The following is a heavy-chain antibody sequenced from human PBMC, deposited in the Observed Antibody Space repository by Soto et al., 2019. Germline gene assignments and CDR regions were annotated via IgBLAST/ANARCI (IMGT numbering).Heavy chain of an antibody. CDR3: AXXXTVETGSY. CDR1: GYTFTSYG. CDR2: ISAYNGNT. D-gene: IGHD4-17*01. Sequence: QVQLVQSGAEVKKPGASVKVSCKASGYTFTSYGINWVRQAPGQGLEWMGWISAYNGNTNYAQKLQGRVTMTTDTSTXTXXXXXXXXXXXDTAVXXCAXXXTVETGSYWGQGTLVTVSS. J-gene: IGHJ4*02. V-gene: IGHV1-18*01.